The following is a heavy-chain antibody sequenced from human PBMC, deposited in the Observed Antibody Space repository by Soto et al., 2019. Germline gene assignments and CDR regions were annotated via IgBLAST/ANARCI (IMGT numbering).Heavy chain of an antibody. CDR1: GFTFSSYA. J-gene: IGHJ4*02. Sequence: EVQLVESGGGLVQPGGSLRLSCAASGFTFSSYAMHWVRQAPGKGLEYVSAISSNGDSTYYANSVKGRFTISRDNSENTLYLQMGSVRAEDMAVYFCAGWLGGYDNWGQGTLVTVSS. CDR3: AGWLGGYDN. D-gene: IGHD6-19*01. CDR2: ISSNGDST. V-gene: IGHV3-64*01.